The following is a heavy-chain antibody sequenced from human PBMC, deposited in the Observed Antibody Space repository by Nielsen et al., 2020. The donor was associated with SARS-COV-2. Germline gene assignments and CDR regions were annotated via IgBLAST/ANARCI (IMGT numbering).Heavy chain of an antibody. Sequence: VRQAPGKGLEWVSGISWNSGSIGYADSVKGRFTISRDNAKNSLYLQMNSLRAEDTALYYCAKASAAADAFDIWGQGTMVTVSS. CDR2: ISWNSGSI. D-gene: IGHD6-13*01. V-gene: IGHV3-9*01. J-gene: IGHJ3*02. CDR3: AKASAAADAFDI.